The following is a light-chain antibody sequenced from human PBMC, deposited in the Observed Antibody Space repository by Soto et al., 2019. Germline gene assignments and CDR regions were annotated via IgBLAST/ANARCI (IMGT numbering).Light chain of an antibody. J-gene: IGKJ1*01. V-gene: IGKV1-9*01. CDR2: AAS. Sequence: DIQVTQSPSSVSASVGGRVTITCRASQDIAGYLAWYQQKPGKAPKLLMYAASNLQSGVPSRFSGSGSGTEFTLTISSLQPEDFATYYCQQLKSYPQTFGQGTKVDIK. CDR3: QQLKSYPQT. CDR1: QDIAGY.